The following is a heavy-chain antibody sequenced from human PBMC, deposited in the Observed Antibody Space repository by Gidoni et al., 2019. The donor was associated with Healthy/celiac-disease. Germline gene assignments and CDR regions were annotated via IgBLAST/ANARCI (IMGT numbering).Heavy chain of an antibody. V-gene: IGHV1-69*01. CDR2: IIPIFGTA. D-gene: IGHD5-18*01. J-gene: IGHJ4*02. Sequence: QVQLVQSGAEVKKPGSSVTVPCKASGGPFSSYAISWVRQAPGQGLEWLGGIIPIFGTANYAQKFQGRVTITADESTSTVYMELSSLRSEDTAVYYCAPLPGDSDTVMVSWGQGTLVTVSS. CDR1: GGPFSSYA. CDR3: APLPGDSDTVMVS.